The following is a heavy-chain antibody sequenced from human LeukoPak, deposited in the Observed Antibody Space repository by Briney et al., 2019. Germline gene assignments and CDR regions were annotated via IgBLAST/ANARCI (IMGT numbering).Heavy chain of an antibody. J-gene: IGHJ4*02. CDR1: GGSISSYY. Sequence: KPSETLSLTCTVSGGSISSYYWSWIRQPPGKGLEWIGYIYYSGSTNYNPSLKSRVTISVDTSKNQFSLKLSSVTAADTAVYYCARNPGPYTPAEYWGQGTLVTVFS. D-gene: IGHD2-2*02. V-gene: IGHV4-59*01. CDR2: IYYSGST. CDR3: ARNPGPYTPAEY.